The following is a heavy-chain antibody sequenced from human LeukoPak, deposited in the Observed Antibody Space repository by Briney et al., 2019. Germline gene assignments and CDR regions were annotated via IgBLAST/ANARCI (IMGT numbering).Heavy chain of an antibody. D-gene: IGHD3-10*01. J-gene: IGHJ4*02. CDR1: GYTLTELS. CDR3: ASHPYGSGSYPFDY. CDR2: FDPEDGET. V-gene: IGHV1-24*01. Sequence: ASVKVSCKVSGYTLTELSMHWVRQAPGKGLEWMGGFDPEDGETIYAQKFQGRVTITADESTSTAYMELGSLRSEDTAVYYCASHPYGSGSYPFDYWGQGTLVTVSS.